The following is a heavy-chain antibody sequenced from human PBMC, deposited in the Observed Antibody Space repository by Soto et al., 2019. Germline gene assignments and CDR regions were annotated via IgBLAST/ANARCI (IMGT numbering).Heavy chain of an antibody. J-gene: IGHJ4*02. CDR2: IIPILGIA. Sequence: QVQLVQSGAEVKKPGSSVKVSCKASGGTFRSYTISWVRQAPGQGLEWMGRIIPILGIANYAQKFQGRVTITADKSTSTAYMELSSLRSEDTAVYYCARDAAAGTFYLDYWGQGTLVTVSS. CDR3: ARDAAAGTFYLDY. V-gene: IGHV1-69*08. D-gene: IGHD6-13*01. CDR1: GGTFRSYT.